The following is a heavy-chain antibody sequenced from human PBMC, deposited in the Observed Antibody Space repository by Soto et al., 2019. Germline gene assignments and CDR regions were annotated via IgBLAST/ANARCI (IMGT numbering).Heavy chain of an antibody. CDR1: GYTFSTYG. J-gene: IGHJ5*02. CDR3: ARDWYPRFDP. V-gene: IGHV1-18*01. CDR2: INPSSGVT. D-gene: IGHD6-13*01. Sequence: QIQLVQSGPEVKKPGASVKVSCKASGYTFSTYGITWVRQAPGQGLEWMGWINPSSGVTNYAQNFQGRVTVTTDTSVTTAYLELRNLRSDDTAAYYCARDWYPRFDPWGQGTLVTVSS.